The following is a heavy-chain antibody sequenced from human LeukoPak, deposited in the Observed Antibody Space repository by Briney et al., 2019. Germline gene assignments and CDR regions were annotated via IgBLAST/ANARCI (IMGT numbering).Heavy chain of an antibody. Sequence: PGGSLRLSCAASGFTFSSYEMNWVRQAPGKGLEWVAVISYDGSNKYYADSVKGRFTISRDNSKNTLYLQMNSLRAEDTAVYYCAKGWIQLWLPDYWGQGTLVTVSS. D-gene: IGHD5-18*01. J-gene: IGHJ4*02. CDR3: AKGWIQLWLPDY. CDR1: GFTFSSYE. V-gene: IGHV3-30*04. CDR2: ISYDGSNK.